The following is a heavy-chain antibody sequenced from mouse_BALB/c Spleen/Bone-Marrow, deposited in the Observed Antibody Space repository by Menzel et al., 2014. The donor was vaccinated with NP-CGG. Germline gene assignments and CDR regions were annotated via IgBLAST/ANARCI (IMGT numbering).Heavy chain of an antibody. CDR1: GFTFNTNA. D-gene: IGHD2-10*02. CDR2: IRSKSNNYAT. CDR3: VRGFGLVY. J-gene: IGHJ4*01. Sequence: EVMLVESGGGLVQPKGSLKLSCAASGFTFNTNAMNWVRQAPGKGLEWVARIRSKSNNYATYYADSVKDRFTISRDDSQSMLYLQMNNLKTEDTAMYYCVRGFGLVYWCQGTSVTVSS. V-gene: IGHV10S3*01.